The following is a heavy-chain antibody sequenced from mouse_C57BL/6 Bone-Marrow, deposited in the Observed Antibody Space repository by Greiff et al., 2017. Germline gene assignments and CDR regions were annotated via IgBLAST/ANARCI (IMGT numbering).Heavy chain of an antibody. D-gene: IGHD1-1*01. V-gene: IGHV14-4*01. CDR2: IDPENGDT. J-gene: IGHJ4*01. CDR3: TTVVADAMDY. CDR1: GFNIKDDY. Sequence: EVHLVESGAELVRPGASVKLSCTASGFNIKDDYMHWVKQRPEQGLEWIGWIDPENGDTEYASKFQGKATITADTSSNTAYLQLSSLTSEDTAVYYCTTVVADAMDYWGQGTSVTVSS.